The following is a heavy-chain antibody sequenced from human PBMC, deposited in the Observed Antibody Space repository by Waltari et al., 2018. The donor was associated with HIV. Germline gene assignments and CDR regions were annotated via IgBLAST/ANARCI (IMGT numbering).Heavy chain of an antibody. V-gene: IGHV4-39*01. D-gene: IGHD2-21*02. CDR3: ARLEGLRGGDLIDS. CDR1: GGSISSTYHY. CDR2: IYYSGST. Sequence: QLQLQESGPGLVKPSETLSLTCTVSGGSISSTYHYWGWIRQPPGKGREWIGSIYYSGSTYYNPSLKSRVTISVDTPKNQFSLKLSSVTAADTAVYYCARLEGLRGGDLIDSWGQGTLVTVSS. J-gene: IGHJ4*02.